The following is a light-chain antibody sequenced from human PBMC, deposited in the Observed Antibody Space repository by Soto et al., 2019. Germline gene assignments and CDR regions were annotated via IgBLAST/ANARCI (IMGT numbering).Light chain of an antibody. Sequence: GEAASMNCGARRSLLHTNGNTYLDWYVQKPGQSPQLLIYLGSNRASGAPDRFSGSGSGTDFTREISIVEAEDVGVYYGMHSLQTLGTFGQGTKVDIK. J-gene: IGKJ1*01. V-gene: IGKV2-28*01. CDR1: RSLLHTNGNTY. CDR2: LGS. CDR3: MHSLQTLGT.